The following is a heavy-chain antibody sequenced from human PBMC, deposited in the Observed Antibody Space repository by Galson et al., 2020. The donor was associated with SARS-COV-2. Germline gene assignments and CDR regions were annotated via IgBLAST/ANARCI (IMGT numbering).Heavy chain of an antibody. CDR1: GFTFSSYP. CDR2: ISSGSSSI. Sequence: GGSLRLSCAASGFTFSSYPMNWVRQAPGKGLEWVSYISSGSSSIYYADSVKGRFTISRDNAKNSLYLQMNSLRAEDTALYYCARDLVYCGGDCYRSFGYWGQGTLVTVSS. J-gene: IGHJ4*02. D-gene: IGHD2-21*01. CDR3: ARDLVYCGGDCYRSFGY. V-gene: IGHV3-48*01.